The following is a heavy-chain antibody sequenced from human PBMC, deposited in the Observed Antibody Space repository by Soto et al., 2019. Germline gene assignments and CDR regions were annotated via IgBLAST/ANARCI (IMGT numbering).Heavy chain of an antibody. CDR1: SGSISSSNW. D-gene: IGHD2-15*01. Sequence: QVQLQESGPGLVKPSGTLSLTCAVSSGSISSSNWWSWVRQPPGKGLEWIGEIYHSGSTNYNPSLKSRVTISVDKSKNQFSLKLSSVTAADTAVYYCARGAIGYCSGGSCYSPKGVDWFDPWGQGTLVTVSS. CDR3: ARGAIGYCSGGSCYSPKGVDWFDP. CDR2: IYHSGST. V-gene: IGHV4-4*02. J-gene: IGHJ5*02.